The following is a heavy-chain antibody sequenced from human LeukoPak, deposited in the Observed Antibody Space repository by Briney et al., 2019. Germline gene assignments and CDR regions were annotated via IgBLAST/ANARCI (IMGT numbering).Heavy chain of an antibody. Sequence: SVKVSCKASGFTFTSAAMQWVRHARGQRLEWIGWIVVGSGNTNYAQKFQERVTITRDMSTSTAYMELSSLRSEDTAVYYCAAALSYWDSGYDYVFDYWGQGTLVTVSS. CDR2: IVVGSGNT. D-gene: IGHD5-12*01. J-gene: IGHJ4*02. V-gene: IGHV1-58*02. CDR3: AAALSYWDSGYDYVFDY. CDR1: GFTFTSAA.